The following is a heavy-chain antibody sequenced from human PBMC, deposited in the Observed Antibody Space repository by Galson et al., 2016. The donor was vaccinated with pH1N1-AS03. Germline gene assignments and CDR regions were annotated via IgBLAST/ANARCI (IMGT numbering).Heavy chain of an antibody. J-gene: IGHJ3*02. D-gene: IGHD1-26*01. CDR2: VSYTGST. V-gene: IGHV4-59*01. CDR1: GGSISSYW. Sequence: ETLSLTCTVSGGSISSYWWSWIRQPPGKGLEWIGYVSYTGSTKYNPSLESRVTMSVDTSKNQFSLRLTSVTAADTAGYYCARDRDTREHWVAFDIWGQGTVITVSS. CDR3: ARDRDTREHWVAFDI.